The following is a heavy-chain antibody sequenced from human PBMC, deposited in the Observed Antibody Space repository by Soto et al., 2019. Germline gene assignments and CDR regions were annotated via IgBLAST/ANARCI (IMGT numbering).Heavy chain of an antibody. D-gene: IGHD3-22*01. J-gene: IGHJ4*02. Sequence: QVQLVQSGAAVKKPGASVKVSCKASGYTFTSYGISWERQAPGHGLEWMGWISAYNGNTNYAQKLQGRVTMTTDTSTSTAYMELRSLRSDDTAVYYCALDYYDSSGYYSDYWGQGTLVTVSS. CDR2: ISAYNGNT. CDR1: GYTFTSYG. CDR3: ALDYYDSSGYYSDY. V-gene: IGHV1-18*04.